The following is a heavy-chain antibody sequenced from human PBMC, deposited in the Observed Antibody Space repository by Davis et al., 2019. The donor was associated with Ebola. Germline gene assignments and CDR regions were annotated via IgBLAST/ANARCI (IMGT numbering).Heavy chain of an antibody. Sequence: SVKVSCKASGYTFTSYYMHWVRQAPGQGLEWMGGIIPIFGTANYAQKFQGRVTITADESTSTAYMELSSLRSEDTAVYYCARGPENIVATMGFDPWGQGTLVTVSS. CDR2: IIPIFGTA. V-gene: IGHV1-69*13. J-gene: IGHJ5*02. CDR3: ARGPENIVATMGFDP. D-gene: IGHD5-12*01. CDR1: GYTFTSYY.